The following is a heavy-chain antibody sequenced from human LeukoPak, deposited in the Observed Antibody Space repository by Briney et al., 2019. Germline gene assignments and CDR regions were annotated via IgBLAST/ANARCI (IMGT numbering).Heavy chain of an antibody. J-gene: IGHJ4*02. V-gene: IGHV3-74*01. Sequence: GGSLRPSCAASGFTFSNHWMHWVRQAPGKGLMWVSRINRDGSSTDYADSVKGRFTISRDDAKSTLFLQVNSLRAEDTAVYFCARGGSDTAMAHDYWGQGTLVTVSS. CDR1: GFTFSNHW. CDR3: ARGGSDTAMAHDY. D-gene: IGHD5-18*01. CDR2: INRDGSST.